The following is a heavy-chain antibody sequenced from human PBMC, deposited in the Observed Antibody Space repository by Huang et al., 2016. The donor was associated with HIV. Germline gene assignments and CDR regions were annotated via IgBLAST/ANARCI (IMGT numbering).Heavy chain of an antibody. D-gene: IGHD2-8*02. J-gene: IGHJ2*01. Sequence: QVQLQESGPGLVKPSQTLSLTCTVSGVSISSSSDYWSWIRQPAGKGLEWIGYIDTSWSTNYHPSLKSRVTMSIDTSKNQFSLKLSSVTAADTAVYYCTIFGSGGFDLWGRGTLVTVSS. CDR3: TIFGSGGFDL. CDR2: IDTSWST. CDR1: GVSISSSSDY. V-gene: IGHV4-61*09.